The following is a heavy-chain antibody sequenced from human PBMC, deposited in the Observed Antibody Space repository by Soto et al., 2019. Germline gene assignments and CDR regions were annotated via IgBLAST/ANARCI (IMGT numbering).Heavy chain of an antibody. V-gene: IGHV3-64*01. D-gene: IGHD3-9*01. J-gene: IGHJ4*02. Sequence: PGGSLRLSCAASGFTFSSYAMHWVRQAPGKGLEYVSAISSNGGSTYYANSVKGRFTISRDNSKNTLYLQMGSLRAEDMAVYYWARDGGFVLRYLPCPPDYWGQGTLVTVSS. CDR1: GFTFSSYA. CDR2: ISSNGGST. CDR3: ARDGGFVLRYLPCPPDY.